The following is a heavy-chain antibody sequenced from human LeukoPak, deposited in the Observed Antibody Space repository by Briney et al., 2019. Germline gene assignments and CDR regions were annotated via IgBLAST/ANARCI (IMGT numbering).Heavy chain of an antibody. CDR1: GFTFSSYG. J-gene: IGHJ6*02. Sequence: GGSLRLSCAASGFTFSSYGMHWVRQAPGKGLEWVAFIRYDGSNKYYADSVKGRFTISRDNSKNTLYLQMNSLRAEDTAVYYCAKAALLWFGESPGSMDVWGQGTTVTVSS. CDR3: AKAALLWFGESPGSMDV. D-gene: IGHD3-10*01. V-gene: IGHV3-30*02. CDR2: IRYDGSNK.